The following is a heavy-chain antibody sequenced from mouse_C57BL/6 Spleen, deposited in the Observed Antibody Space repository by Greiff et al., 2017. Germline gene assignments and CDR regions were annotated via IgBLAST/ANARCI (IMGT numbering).Heavy chain of an antibody. D-gene: IGHD2-4*01. CDR3: ARRGGIYYDYGGFAY. CDR1: GYTFTSYW. Sequence: QVQLQQPGAELVKPGASVKLSCKASGYTFTSYWITWVKQRPGQGLEWIGDIYPGSGSTNYNEKFKSKATLTVDTSSSTAYMQLSSLTSEDSAVYYGARRGGIYYDYGGFAYWGQGTLATVSA. CDR2: IYPGSGST. J-gene: IGHJ3*01. V-gene: IGHV1-55*01.